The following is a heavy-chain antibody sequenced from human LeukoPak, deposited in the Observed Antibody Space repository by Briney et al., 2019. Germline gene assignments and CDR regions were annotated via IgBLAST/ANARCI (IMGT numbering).Heavy chain of an antibody. CDR3: ARGTQYGDYSDAFDI. D-gene: IGHD4-17*01. Sequence: SVKVSCKASGGTFSSYAISWVRQAPGQGLGWMGGIIPIFGTANYAQKFQGRVTITADESTSTAYMELSSLRPEDTAVYYCARGTQYGDYSDAFDIWGQGTMVTVSS. CDR1: GGTFSSYA. J-gene: IGHJ3*02. CDR2: IIPIFGTA. V-gene: IGHV1-69*13.